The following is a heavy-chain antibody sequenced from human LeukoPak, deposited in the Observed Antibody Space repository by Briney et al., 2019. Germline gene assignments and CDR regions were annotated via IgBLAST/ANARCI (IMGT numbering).Heavy chain of an antibody. V-gene: IGHV1-8*03. CDR1: GYTFTNYD. J-gene: IGHJ4*02. Sequence: GASVKVSCKTSGYTFTNYDINWVRQATGQGLEWMGWINPKSGRTGYAQKFQGRVTFTRNTSISTAYMELNNLRSDDTAVYYCARDFGLENPTFDYWGQGTLVTVSS. CDR3: ARDFGLENPTFDY. CDR2: INPKSGRT. D-gene: IGHD3/OR15-3a*01.